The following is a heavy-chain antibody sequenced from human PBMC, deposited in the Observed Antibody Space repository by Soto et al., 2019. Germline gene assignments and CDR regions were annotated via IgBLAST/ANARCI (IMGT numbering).Heavy chain of an antibody. CDR3: ARSPDNWNYVDAFDI. CDR1: GGTFSSYT. CDR2: IIPILGIA. D-gene: IGHD1-7*01. V-gene: IGHV1-69*02. J-gene: IGHJ3*02. Sequence: QVQLVQSGAEVKKPGSSVKVSCKASGGTFSSYTISWVRQAPGQGLEWMGRIIPILGIANYAQKFQGRVTITADKSTRTAYMELCSLRSEDKGVYYCARSPDNWNYVDAFDIWGQGTMVTVSS.